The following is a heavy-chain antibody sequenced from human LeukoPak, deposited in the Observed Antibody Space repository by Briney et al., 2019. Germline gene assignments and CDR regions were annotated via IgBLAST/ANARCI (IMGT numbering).Heavy chain of an antibody. J-gene: IGHJ4*02. D-gene: IGHD1-14*01. CDR2: INPNSGGT. CDR1: GYTFTDYY. Sequence: GASVRVSSMPSGYTFTDYYIHWVRQAPGQGLEWMGWINPNSGGTNYTQKFQGRVTMTRDTSISTAYLELNRLTSDDTAVYYCARVLARYGNLDYWGQGILVTVSS. CDR3: ARVLARYGNLDY. V-gene: IGHV1-2*02.